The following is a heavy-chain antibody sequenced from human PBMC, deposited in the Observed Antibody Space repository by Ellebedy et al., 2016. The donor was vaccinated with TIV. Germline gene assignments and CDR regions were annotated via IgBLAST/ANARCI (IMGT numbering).Heavy chain of an antibody. Sequence: PGGSLRLSCAASGFTVSSNFMTWVRQAPGKRLEWVSVIYGGGTIRYADSVKGRFTISRDNSKNTVDLQMNSLRAEDTAVYYCARPTVPATICGACGMDVWGQGTTVIVSS. D-gene: IGHD2-2*01. CDR2: IYGGGTI. V-gene: IGHV3-53*01. J-gene: IGHJ6*02. CDR1: GFTVSSNF. CDR3: ARPTVPATICGACGMDV.